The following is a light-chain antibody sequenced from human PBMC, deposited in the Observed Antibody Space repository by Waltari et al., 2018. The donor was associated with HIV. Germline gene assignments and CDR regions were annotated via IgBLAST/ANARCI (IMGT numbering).Light chain of an antibody. CDR3: SSYTSSSPYA. V-gene: IGLV2-14*03. CDR2: DVS. Sequence: QSALTQPASVSGSPGQSITISCTGTSSAVGGYNYLSWYQQHPGKAPKLMIYDVSNRPSGVSNRFSGSKSGNTASLTISGLQAEDEADYYCSSYTSSSPYAFGTGTKVTVL. J-gene: IGLJ1*01. CDR1: SSAVGGYNY.